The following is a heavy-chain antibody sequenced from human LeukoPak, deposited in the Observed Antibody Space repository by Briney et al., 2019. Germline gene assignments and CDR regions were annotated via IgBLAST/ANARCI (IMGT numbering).Heavy chain of an antibody. J-gene: IGHJ5*02. CDR1: GDSVSSNNSA. CDR2: TYYRSKWFN. CDR3: ARQPTTVSQFDP. V-gene: IGHV6-1*01. Sequence: SQTLSLTCAISGDSVSSNNSAWNWIRQSPSRGLEWLGRTYYRSKWFNDFAISMRGRITITPDTSTNQFSLHLNSVTPEDTAVYYCARQPTTVSQFDPWGQGTLVTVSP. D-gene: IGHD4-17*01.